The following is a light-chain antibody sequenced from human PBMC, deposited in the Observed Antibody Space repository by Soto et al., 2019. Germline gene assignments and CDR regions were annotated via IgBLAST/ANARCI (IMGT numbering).Light chain of an antibody. CDR1: SSDVGGYNY. Sequence: QSALTQPASVSGSPGQSITISCTGTSSDVGGYNYVSWYQQHPGKAPKLMIYDVSNRPSGVSNRFSGSKSGKTASLTISGLQAEDEADYYCSSYTSSSPYVFGTGTKLTVL. J-gene: IGLJ1*01. V-gene: IGLV2-14*01. CDR3: SSYTSSSPYV. CDR2: DVS.